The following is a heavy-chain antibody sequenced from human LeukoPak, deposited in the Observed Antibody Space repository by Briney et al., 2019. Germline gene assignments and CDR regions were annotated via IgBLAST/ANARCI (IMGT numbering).Heavy chain of an antibody. Sequence: SETLSLTCTVSGGSISSYYWSWIRQPPGKGLEWIGYIYYSGSTNYNPSLKSRVTISVDTSKNQFSLKLSSVTAADTAVYYCARGADSSSWLFDYWGQGTLVTVSS. D-gene: IGHD6-13*01. J-gene: IGHJ4*02. CDR1: GGSISSYY. V-gene: IGHV4-59*12. CDR3: ARGADSSSWLFDY. CDR2: IYYSGST.